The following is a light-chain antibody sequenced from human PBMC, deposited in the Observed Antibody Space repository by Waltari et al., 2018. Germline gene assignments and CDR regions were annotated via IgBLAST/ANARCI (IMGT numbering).Light chain of an antibody. CDR2: DTF. CDR1: QVINNY. V-gene: IGKV1-17*01. CDR3: LQYSSAPYS. J-gene: IGKJ2*03. Sequence: DIQMTQSPSSLSASVGDRVIITCRASQVINNYLNWYQQKPGKAPKRLIYDTFGLQSGVPSRFSGSGSGTLFTLTITSLQPEDFATYYCLQYSSAPYSFGQGTKVEIK.